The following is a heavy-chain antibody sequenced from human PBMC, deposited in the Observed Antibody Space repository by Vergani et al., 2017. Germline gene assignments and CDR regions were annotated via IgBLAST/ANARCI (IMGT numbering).Heavy chain of an antibody. CDR3: AKDWDFRTYTDLFDY. V-gene: IGHV3-15*01. J-gene: IGHJ4*02. Sequence: EVQLVESGGGLVKPGGSLRLSCAASGFTFSNAWMSWVRQAPGKGLEWVGRIKSKTDGGTTDYAAPVKGRFTISRDDSKNTLYLQMNSLKTEDTAVYYCAKDWDFRTYTDLFDYWGQGTLVTVSS. CDR2: IKSKTDGGTT. CDR1: GFTFSNAW. D-gene: IGHD3-16*01.